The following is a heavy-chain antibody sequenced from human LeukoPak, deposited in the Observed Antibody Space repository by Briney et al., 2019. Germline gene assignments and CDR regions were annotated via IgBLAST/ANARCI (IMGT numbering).Heavy chain of an antibody. V-gene: IGHV1-24*01. J-gene: IGHJ4*02. CDR3: ATGIAVAGTYPFDY. CDR1: GYTLTELS. Sequence: GASVKVSCKVSGYTLTELSMHWVRQAPGKGLEWMGGFDPEDGETIYAQKFQGRVTMTEDTSTDTAYMELSSLRSEDTAAYYCATGIAVAGTYPFDYWGQGTRVTVSS. CDR2: FDPEDGET. D-gene: IGHD6-19*01.